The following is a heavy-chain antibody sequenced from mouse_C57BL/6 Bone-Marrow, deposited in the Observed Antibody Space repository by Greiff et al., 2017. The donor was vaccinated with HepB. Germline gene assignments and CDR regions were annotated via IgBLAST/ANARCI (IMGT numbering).Heavy chain of an antibody. D-gene: IGHD1-1*01. CDR1: GYTFTSYT. J-gene: IGHJ3*01. V-gene: IGHV1-4*01. Sequence: QVQLQQSGAELARPGASVKMSCKASGYTFTSYTMHWVKQRPGQGLEWIGYINPSSGYTKYNQKFKDKATLTADKSSSTAYMQLSSLTSEDSAVYYCASGTTVPFAYWGQGTLVTVSA. CDR3: ASGTTVPFAY. CDR2: INPSSGYT.